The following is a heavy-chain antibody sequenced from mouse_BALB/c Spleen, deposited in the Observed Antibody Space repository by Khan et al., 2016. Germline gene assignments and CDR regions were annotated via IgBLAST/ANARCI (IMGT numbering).Heavy chain of an antibody. CDR2: INPSSSYT. J-gene: IGHJ2*01. CDR1: GYSFTSYT. Sequence: QVQLQQSGAELARPGASVKMSCKASGYSFTSYTMHWVKQRPGQGLEWLGFINPSSSYTNYNQNFKDKATLTADKSSSTAYMQLSSMTSEDSAVYFCTRCYTTVVAPLDYWGQGTTLTVSS. CDR3: TRCYTTVVAPLDY. D-gene: IGHD1-1*01. V-gene: IGHV1-4*01.